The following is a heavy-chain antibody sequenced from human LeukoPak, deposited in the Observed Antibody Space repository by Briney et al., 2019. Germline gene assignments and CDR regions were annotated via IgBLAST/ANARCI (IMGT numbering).Heavy chain of an antibody. CDR2: INHSGST. D-gene: IGHD6-6*01. CDR1: GGSFSGYY. V-gene: IGHV4-34*01. J-gene: IGHJ4*02. CDR3: AREGAARPTWGY. Sequence: PSETLSLTCAVYGGSFSGYYWSWIRQPPGKGLEWIGEINHSGSTNYNPSLKSRVTISVDTSKNQFSLKLSSVTAADTAVYYCAREGAARPTWGYGGQGTLVTASS.